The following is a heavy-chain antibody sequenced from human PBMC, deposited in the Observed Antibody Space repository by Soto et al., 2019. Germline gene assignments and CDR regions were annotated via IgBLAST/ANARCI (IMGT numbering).Heavy chain of an antibody. CDR3: ARGGLGYSYGLIADY. Sequence: LSLTCAVHGGSFRGYYWSWIRQPPGKGLEWIGEINHSGGTNYNPSLKSRVTISVDTSKNQFSLKLSSVTAADTAVYYCARGGLGYSYGLIADYWGQGTLVTGSS. D-gene: IGHD5-18*01. V-gene: IGHV4-34*01. J-gene: IGHJ4*02. CDR2: INHSGGT. CDR1: GGSFRGYY.